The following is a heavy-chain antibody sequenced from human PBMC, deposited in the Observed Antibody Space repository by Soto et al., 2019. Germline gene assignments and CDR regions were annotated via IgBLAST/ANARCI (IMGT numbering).Heavy chain of an antibody. J-gene: IGHJ4*02. V-gene: IGHV1-18*01. D-gene: IGHD4-17*01. CDR3: ARDIDYDIDY. CDR2: IYPKVGRI. CDR1: GYIFNNYG. Sequence: QVQLVQSGAEVQKPGASVKVSCEASGYIFNNYGITWVRQAPGQGLEWMGWIYPKVGRINFAQKFQGRVTLTTDTSTTTAYMELRSLRFDDSAVYFCARDIDYDIDYWGQGTLVTVSS.